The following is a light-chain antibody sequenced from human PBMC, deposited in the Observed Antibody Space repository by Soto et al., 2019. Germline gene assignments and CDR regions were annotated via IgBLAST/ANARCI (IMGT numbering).Light chain of an antibody. CDR1: SSDVGGYNY. V-gene: IGLV2-14*01. CDR2: EVS. Sequence: QSVLTQPASVSGSPGQSITISCTGTSSDVGGYNYVSWYQQHPGKAPKLMIYEVSYRPSGFSNRFSGSKSGNTASLTISGLQAEDEADYYCSSYTVSDTLIFGTGTKLTV. CDR3: SSYTVSDTLI. J-gene: IGLJ1*01.